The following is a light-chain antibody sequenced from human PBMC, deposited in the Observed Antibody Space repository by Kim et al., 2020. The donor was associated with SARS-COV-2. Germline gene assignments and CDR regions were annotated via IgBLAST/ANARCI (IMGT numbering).Light chain of an antibody. V-gene: IGKV1-27*01. Sequence: ASMGDKGTITCRASQGSSNDLAWYQQKPGKVPKLLFFAAYALHSGVPSRISGSGCGTDFTLTISRLQPEDVATYYCQKYNGAPWTFGQGTKVDIK. J-gene: IGKJ1*01. CDR3: QKYNGAPWT. CDR2: AAY. CDR1: QGSSND.